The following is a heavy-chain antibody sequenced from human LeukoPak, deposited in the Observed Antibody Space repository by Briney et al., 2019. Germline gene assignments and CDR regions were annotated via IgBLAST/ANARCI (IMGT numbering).Heavy chain of an antibody. D-gene: IGHD2/OR15-2a*01. J-gene: IGHJ1*01. CDR1: GYTFTDYY. CDR3: VRQISSY. Sequence: EASVKVSCKASGYTFTDYYIHWVRQAPGQRLEWMGWINSNSGDTNYAQKFQGRVTMTRETSMSTAYIELSRLTSDDTAVYYCVRQISSYWGQGTLVTVSS. CDR2: INSNSGDT. V-gene: IGHV1-2*02.